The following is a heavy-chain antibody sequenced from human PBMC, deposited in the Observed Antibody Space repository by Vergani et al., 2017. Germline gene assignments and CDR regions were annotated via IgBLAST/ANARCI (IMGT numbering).Heavy chain of an antibody. CDR3: ARDGGYSSSWYSDYYYYMDV. V-gene: IGHV4-31*03. J-gene: IGHJ6*03. Sequence: QVQLQESGPGLVKPSQTLSLTCTVSGGSISSGGYYWSWIRQHPGKGLEWIGYIYYSGSTYYNQSLKSRVTISVDTSKNQFSLKLSSVTAADTAVYYCARDGGYSSSWYSDYYYYMDVWGKGTTVTVSS. CDR1: GGSISSGGYY. D-gene: IGHD6-13*01. CDR2: IYYSGST.